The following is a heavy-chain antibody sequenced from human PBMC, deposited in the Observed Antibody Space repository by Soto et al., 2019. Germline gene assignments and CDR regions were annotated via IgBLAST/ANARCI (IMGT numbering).Heavy chain of an antibody. D-gene: IGHD2-2*01. J-gene: IGHJ4*02. CDR1: GGSISSSNW. Sequence: SDTLSXTXAVSGGSISSSNWWSWVRQPPGKGLEWIGEIYHSGSTNYNPSLKSRVTISVDKSKNQFSLKLSSVTAADTAVYYCARLVPAAEIDYWGQGTLVTISS. CDR3: ARLVPAAEIDY. V-gene: IGHV4-4*02. CDR2: IYHSGST.